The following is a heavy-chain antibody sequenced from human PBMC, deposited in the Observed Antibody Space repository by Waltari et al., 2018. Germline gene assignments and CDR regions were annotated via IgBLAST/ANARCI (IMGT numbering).Heavy chain of an antibody. V-gene: IGHV1-18*01. CDR1: GYSFSSYG. Sequence: QVQLVQSGAEVKKPGASVKVSCEASGYSFSSYGISWVRQAPGQGLEWLGWISDYNGNTHYAQKFQGGLTMTTDTSTSTAYMDLRSLRSDDTAIYYCARDRSGYKYGSNWGQGTLVTVSS. CDR2: ISDYNGNT. J-gene: IGHJ4*02. D-gene: IGHD5-18*01. CDR3: ARDRSGYKYGSN.